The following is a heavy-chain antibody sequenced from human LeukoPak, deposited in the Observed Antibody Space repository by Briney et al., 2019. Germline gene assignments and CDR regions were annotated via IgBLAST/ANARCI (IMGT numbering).Heavy chain of an antibody. Sequence: ASVKVSCKASGYTFTNYGISWVRQAPGQGLEWIGWISAYNGNTNYAQKLQGRVTLTTDTSTSTAYMELRSLRSDDTAVYYCARGLGSGSYYNPQNDAFDIWGQGTMVTVSS. D-gene: IGHD3-10*01. J-gene: IGHJ3*02. V-gene: IGHV1-18*01. CDR2: ISAYNGNT. CDR1: GYTFTNYG. CDR3: ARGLGSGSYYNPQNDAFDI.